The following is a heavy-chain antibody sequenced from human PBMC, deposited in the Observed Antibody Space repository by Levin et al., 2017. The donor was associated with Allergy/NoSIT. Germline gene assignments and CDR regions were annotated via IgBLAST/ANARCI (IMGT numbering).Heavy chain of an antibody. CDR2: LSGSGTGT. J-gene: IGHJ4*02. V-gene: IGHV3-23*01. CDR3: AKDQSGLFCSGGSCYSGYFDF. D-gene: IGHD2-15*01. Sequence: GESLKISCAASGFTFSNYAMGWVRQAPGKGLEWVSALSGSGTGTFYADSVKGRFTISRDNSENILYLQMDSLRAEDTAVYYCAKDQSGLFCSGGSCYSGYFDFWGQGTLVTVSS. CDR1: GFTFSNYA.